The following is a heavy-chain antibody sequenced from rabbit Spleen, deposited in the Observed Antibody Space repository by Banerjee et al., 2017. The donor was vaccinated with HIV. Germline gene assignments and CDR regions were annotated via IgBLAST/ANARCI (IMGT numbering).Heavy chain of an antibody. V-gene: IGHV1S40*01. CDR3: ARDSGSGHYIDGYFNL. CDR1: GFSFSVNYD. J-gene: IGHJ4*01. Sequence: LVESGGGLVQPGASLTLTCTASGFSFSVNYDMCWVRQAPGKGLEWIGCIYTGNAKTYYASWAKGRFTISKTSSTVDLKMTSLTVADTATYFCARDSGSGHYIDGYFNLWGPGTLVTVS. CDR2: IYTGNAKT. D-gene: IGHD1-1*01.